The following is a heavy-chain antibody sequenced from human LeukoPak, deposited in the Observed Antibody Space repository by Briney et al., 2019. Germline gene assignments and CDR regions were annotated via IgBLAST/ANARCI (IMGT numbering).Heavy chain of an antibody. D-gene: IGHD2/OR15-2a*01. CDR2: IKRDGRRK. J-gene: IGHJ4*02. V-gene: IGHV3-7*01. CDR1: GFTFSSYG. CDR3: ARGLQSPHFLL. Sequence: SGGSLRLSCAASGFTFSSYGMSWVRQAPGKGLEWVSNIKRDGRRKFYADSVEGRFTISRDNAKYSQYLQMNSLRVEDTAVYYCARGLQSPHFLLWGQGTLDTVST.